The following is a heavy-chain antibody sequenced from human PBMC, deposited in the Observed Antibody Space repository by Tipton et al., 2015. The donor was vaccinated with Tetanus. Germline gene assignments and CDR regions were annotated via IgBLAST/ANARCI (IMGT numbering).Heavy chain of an antibody. CDR2: IYTSGST. V-gene: IGHV4-4*07. CDR3: ARAEIAVAGSVYGMDV. Sequence: TLSLTCTVSGGSISSYYWSWIRQPPGKGLEWIGRIYTSGSTNYNPSLKSRVTMSVDTSKNQFSLKLSSVTAADMAVYYCARAEIAVAGSVYGMDVWGQGTTVTVSS. CDR1: GGSISSYY. D-gene: IGHD6-19*01. J-gene: IGHJ6*02.